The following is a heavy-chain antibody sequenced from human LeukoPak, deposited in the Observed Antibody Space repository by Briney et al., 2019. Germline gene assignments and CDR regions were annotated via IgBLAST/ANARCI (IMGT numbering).Heavy chain of an antibody. CDR3: AKKLSGYSSLNNYFES. CDR2: ISYDGSIK. V-gene: IGHV3-30*18. CDR1: GFTFSSYG. J-gene: IGHJ4*02. D-gene: IGHD6-13*01. Sequence: TGGSLRLSCAASGFTFSSYGMHCVRQAPGKGLEWVAIISYDGSIKYYADSVKGRFTISRDDSKNTLYLQMNSLRPEDTAVYYCAKKLSGYSSLNNYFESWGQGTLVTVSS.